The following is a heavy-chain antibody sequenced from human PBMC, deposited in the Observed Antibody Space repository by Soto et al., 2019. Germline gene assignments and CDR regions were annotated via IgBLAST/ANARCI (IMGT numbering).Heavy chain of an antibody. Sequence: PGGSLRLSCVTSGFTFNSYWMSWARQTPGQGLECVTRINHDGSDKNYVDSVKGRFTISRDNAKNSLFLQMNSLRADDTAVYYCTTLSWDASDWHWGLGALVTVSS. D-gene: IGHD6-19*01. V-gene: IGHV3-7*03. J-gene: IGHJ4*02. CDR2: INHDGSDK. CDR3: TTLSWDASDWH. CDR1: GFTFNSYW.